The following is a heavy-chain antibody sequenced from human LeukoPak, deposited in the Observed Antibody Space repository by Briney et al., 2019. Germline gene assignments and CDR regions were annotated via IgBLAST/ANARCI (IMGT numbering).Heavy chain of an antibody. CDR1: GGTFSSYA. CDR3: ARQVKGFLGYDY. Sequence: SVKVSCKASGGTFSSYAISWVRQAPGQGLEWMGGIIPIFGTANCAQKFQGRVTITTDESTSTAYMELSSLRSEDTAVYYCARQVKGFLGYDYWGQGTLVTVSS. CDR2: IIPIFGTA. D-gene: IGHD3-3*01. V-gene: IGHV1-69*05. J-gene: IGHJ4*02.